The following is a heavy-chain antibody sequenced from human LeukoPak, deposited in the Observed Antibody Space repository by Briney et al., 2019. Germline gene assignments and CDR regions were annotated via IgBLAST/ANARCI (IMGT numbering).Heavy chain of an antibody. CDR2: INEDESTI. V-gene: IGHV3-7*05. CDR3: ARWSYVSGTWFLDS. CDR1: GFTFNSYW. J-gene: IGHJ4*02. D-gene: IGHD3-10*01. Sequence: GGSLRLSCEASGFTFNSYWMSWVRQAPGKGLEWVADINEDESTIYYVNSVKGRFTISRDNAKNSLSLQLNTLRAEDRAVYYCARWSYVSGTWFLDSWGQGALVTVSS.